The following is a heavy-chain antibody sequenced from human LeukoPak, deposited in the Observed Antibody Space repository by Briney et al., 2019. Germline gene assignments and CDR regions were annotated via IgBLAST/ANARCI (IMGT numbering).Heavy chain of an antibody. CDR3: ARGVPLGYCTYGVCYPPYYFDY. CDR1: GGTFSTYA. D-gene: IGHD2-8*01. CDR2: IIPLFGTA. Sequence: GASVKVSCKASGGTFSTYAISWVRQATGQGLEWMGGIIPLFGTANYAQKFQGRVTITADESTSTAYMELSSLRSEDMAVYYCARGVPLGYCTYGVCYPPYYFDYWGQGTLVTASS. J-gene: IGHJ4*02. V-gene: IGHV1-69*13.